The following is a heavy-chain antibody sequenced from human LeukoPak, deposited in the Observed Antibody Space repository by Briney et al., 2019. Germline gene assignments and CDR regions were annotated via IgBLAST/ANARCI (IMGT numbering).Heavy chain of an antibody. CDR3: AKDRGWLQFDY. V-gene: IGHV3-7*04. CDR2: IKTDGSEK. D-gene: IGHD5-24*01. J-gene: IGHJ4*02. Sequence: GGSLRLSCAASGFTFSHHWMDWVRQAPGKGLEWVADIKTDGSEKYHVDSVKGRFTISRDNAKNELYLQRSNLRVEDTGIYYCAKDRGWLQFDYWGQGILVTVSS. CDR1: GFTFSHHW.